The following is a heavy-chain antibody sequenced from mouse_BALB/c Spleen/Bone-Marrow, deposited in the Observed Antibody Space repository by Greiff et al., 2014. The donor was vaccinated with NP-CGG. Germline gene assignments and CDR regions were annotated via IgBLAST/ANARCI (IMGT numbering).Heavy chain of an antibody. D-gene: IGHD4-1*01. V-gene: IGHV5-12*02. CDR1: GFTFSDYY. J-gene: IGHJ4*01. Sequence: VQLKESGGGLVQPGGSLKLSCATSGFTFSDYYMYWVRQTPEKRLEWVAYITTGGGSTYYPDIVKGRFTISRDNAKNTLYLQMSRLKSEDTAMYYCARQLAYAMDYWGQGTSVTVSS. CDR2: ITTGGGST. CDR3: ARQLAYAMDY.